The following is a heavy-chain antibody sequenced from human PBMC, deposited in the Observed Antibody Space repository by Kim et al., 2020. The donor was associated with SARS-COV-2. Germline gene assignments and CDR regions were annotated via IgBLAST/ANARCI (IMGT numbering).Heavy chain of an antibody. V-gene: IGHV4-34*01. CDR1: GGSFSGYY. CDR2: INHSGST. D-gene: IGHD2-15*01. J-gene: IGHJ4*02. Sequence: SETLSLTCAVYGGSFSGYYWSWIRQPPGKGLEWIGEINHSGSTNYNPSLKSRVTISVDTSKNQFSLKLSSVTAADTAVYYCARLAAQRHRGRAATVFDYWGQGTLVTVSS. CDR3: ARLAAQRHRGRAATVFDY.